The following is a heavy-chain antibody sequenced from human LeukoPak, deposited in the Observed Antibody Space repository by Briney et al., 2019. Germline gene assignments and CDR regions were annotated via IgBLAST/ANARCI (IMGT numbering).Heavy chain of an antibody. D-gene: IGHD1-26*01. CDR2: ISWNSGSI. V-gene: IGHV3-9*01. Sequence: GGSLRLSCAASGFTFDDYAMHWVRQAPGKGLEWVSGISWNSGSIGYADSVKGRFTIPRDNAKNSLYLQMNSLRAEDTALYYCAKEAVGATYFDYWGQGTLVTISS. CDR3: AKEAVGATYFDY. CDR1: GFTFDDYA. J-gene: IGHJ4*02.